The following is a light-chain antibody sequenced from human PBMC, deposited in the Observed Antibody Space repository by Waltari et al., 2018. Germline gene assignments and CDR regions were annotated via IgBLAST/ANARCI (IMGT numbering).Light chain of an antibody. CDR3: QQYASWPVT. V-gene: IGKV3-15*01. CDR1: QSVSSN. Sequence: EIVMTQSPATLSVAPGERTTLSCRASQSVSSNLAWYQQQPGQAPRLLIYAASTRATGVPARFSGSGSATEFTLTISSLQSEDFAVYYCQQYASWPVTFGGGTKVEIK. J-gene: IGKJ4*01. CDR2: AAS.